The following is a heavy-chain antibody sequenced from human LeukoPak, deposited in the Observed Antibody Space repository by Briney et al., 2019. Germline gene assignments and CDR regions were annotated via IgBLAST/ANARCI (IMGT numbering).Heavy chain of an antibody. D-gene: IGHD2-15*01. CDR2: IKSKTDGGTT. Sequence: GGSLRLSCAASGFTFSNAWMSWVRQAPGKGLEWVGRIKSKTDGGTTDYAAPVKGRFTISRDDSKNTLYLQMNSLKTEDTAVYYCAKDPAAVVVGFFDYWGQGTLVTVSS. CDR3: AKDPAAVVVGFFDY. CDR1: GFTFSNAW. V-gene: IGHV3-15*01. J-gene: IGHJ4*02.